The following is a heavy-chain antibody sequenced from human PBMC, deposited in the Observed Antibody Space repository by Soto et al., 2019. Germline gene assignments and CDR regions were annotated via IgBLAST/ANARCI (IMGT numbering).Heavy chain of an antibody. CDR1: GFTFSRYS. CDR3: ARESEDLTSNFDY. J-gene: IGHJ4*02. CDR2: ISSTTNYI. Sequence: SLRLSCAASGFTFSRYSMNWVRQARGKGLEWVSSISSTTNYIYYADSMKGRFTVSRDNAKNSVYLDMNSLSAEDTAVYYCARESEDLTSNFDYWGQGTLVTVSS. V-gene: IGHV3-21*01.